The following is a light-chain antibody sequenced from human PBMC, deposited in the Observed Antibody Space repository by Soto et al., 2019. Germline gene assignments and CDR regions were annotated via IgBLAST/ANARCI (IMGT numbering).Light chain of an antibody. CDR2: DVG. V-gene: IGLV2-14*03. CDR1: SSDLGGYNF. Sequence: QSALTQPASVSGSPGQSVTISCTGTSSDLGGYNFVSWYQHHPGIAPKLMIYDVGNRPSGVSVRFSGSKSGNTASLTISGLQAEDEADYYCSSYSSSSSVFGTGTKLTVL. J-gene: IGLJ1*01. CDR3: SSYSSSSSV.